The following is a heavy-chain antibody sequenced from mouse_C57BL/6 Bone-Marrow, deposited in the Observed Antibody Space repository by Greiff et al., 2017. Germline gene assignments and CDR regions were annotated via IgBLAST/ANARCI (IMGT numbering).Heavy chain of an antibody. V-gene: IGHV1-64*01. D-gene: IGHD1-1*01. CDR3: ERGLITTVVAEGFAY. J-gene: IGHJ3*01. Sequence: VQLQQSGAELVKPGASVKLSCKASGYTFTSYWMHWVKQRPGQGLEWIGMIHPNSGSTNYNEKFKSKATLTVDKSSSTAYMQLSSLTSEDSAVYYCERGLITTVVAEGFAYWGQGTLVTVSA. CDR2: IHPNSGST. CDR1: GYTFTSYW.